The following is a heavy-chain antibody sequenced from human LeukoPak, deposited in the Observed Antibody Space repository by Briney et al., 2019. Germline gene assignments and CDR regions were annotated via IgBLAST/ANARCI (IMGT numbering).Heavy chain of an antibody. D-gene: IGHD5-24*01. CDR3: TRSPRDGYHDAFDI. V-gene: IGHV5-51*01. CDR2: IYPGDSET. J-gene: IGHJ3*02. CDR1: EYXFTTYW. Sequence: GESLKISCHGSEYXFTTYWIAWVRQMPGEGLAWMGIIYPGDSETRYSPSFQGQVTISADKSITTAYLQWASLKASDTAMYYCTRSPRDGYHDAFDIWGQGTMVTVFS.